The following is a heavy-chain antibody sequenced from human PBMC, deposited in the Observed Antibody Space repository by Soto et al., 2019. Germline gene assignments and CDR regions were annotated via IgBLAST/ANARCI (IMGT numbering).Heavy chain of an antibody. CDR3: ARDRLGDGYNDY. CDR1: GDSVSINSAA. Sequence: SQPLSLTCAISGDSVSINSAAWSWIRQSPSRGLEWLGRTYYRSKWYNNYAVSVKSRITINPDTSKNQFSLQLNSVTPGDTAVYYCARDRLGDGYNDYWGQGTLVTVSS. D-gene: IGHD5-12*01. J-gene: IGHJ4*02. CDR2: TYYRSKWYN. V-gene: IGHV6-1*01.